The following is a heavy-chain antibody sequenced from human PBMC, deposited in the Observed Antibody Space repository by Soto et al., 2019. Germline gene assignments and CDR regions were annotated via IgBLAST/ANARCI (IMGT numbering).Heavy chain of an antibody. V-gene: IGHV1-18*04. CDR1: GYTFTSYG. CDR3: ARYSEHYYDSSGYFY. J-gene: IGHJ4*02. D-gene: IGHD3-22*01. Sequence: QVQLVQSGAEVKKPGASVKVSCKASGYTFTSYGISWVRQAPGQGLEWMGWISAYNGNTNYAQKLQGRVTMTTDTSTSTDYMELRSLRSDDTAVYYCARYSEHYYDSSGYFYWGQGTLVTVSS. CDR2: ISAYNGNT.